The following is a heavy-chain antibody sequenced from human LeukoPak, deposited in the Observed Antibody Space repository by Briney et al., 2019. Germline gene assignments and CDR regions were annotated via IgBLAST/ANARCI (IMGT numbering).Heavy chain of an antibody. J-gene: IGHJ3*02. Sequence: PSQTLSLPCTVSGGPISRGVYYWSGIRQHPGKGLEWIGYIYYSGSTYYNPSLKSRVTISVDTSKNKFSLKLSCAACPATTLSYCAREDPRGHVGGVFDIWGQGTMVTVSS. D-gene: IGHD3-16*01. CDR3: AREDPRGHVGGVFDI. V-gene: IGHV4-31*03. CDR1: GGPISRGVYY. CDR2: IYYSGST.